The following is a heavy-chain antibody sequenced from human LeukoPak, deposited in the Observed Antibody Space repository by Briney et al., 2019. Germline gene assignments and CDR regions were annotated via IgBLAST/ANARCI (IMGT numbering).Heavy chain of an antibody. Sequence: SETLSLTCTVSGGSISSSSYYWGWIRQPPGKGLEWIGSIYYSGSTYYNPSLKSRVTISVDTSKNQFSLKLSSVTAADTAVYYCARTYDGYQVEIPSYYFDYWGQGTLVTVSS. J-gene: IGHJ4*02. CDR2: IYYSGST. V-gene: IGHV4-39*01. CDR3: ARTYDGYQVEIPSYYFDY. D-gene: IGHD5-24*01. CDR1: GGSISSSSYY.